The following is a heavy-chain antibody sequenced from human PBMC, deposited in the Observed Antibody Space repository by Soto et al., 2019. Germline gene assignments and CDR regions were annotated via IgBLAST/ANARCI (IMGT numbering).Heavy chain of an antibody. CDR1: GFTFSTYG. D-gene: IGHD6-19*01. CDR2: ISYDGSNK. CDR3: AKTSSSGWYYPWFDP. Sequence: QVQLVESAGGVVQPGRSLRLSCAASGFTFSTYGMHWVRQAPGKGLEWVAVISYDGSNKYYADSVKGRFTISRDNSKNTLYLQMNSLRAEDTAVYHCAKTSSSGWYYPWFDPWGQGTLVTVSS. V-gene: IGHV3-30*18. J-gene: IGHJ5*02.